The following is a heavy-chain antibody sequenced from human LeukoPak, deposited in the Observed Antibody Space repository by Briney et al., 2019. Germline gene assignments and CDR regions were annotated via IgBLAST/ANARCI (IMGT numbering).Heavy chain of an antibody. CDR1: GGSISSSSYY. Sequence: SETLSLTCTVSGGSISSSSYYWGWIRQPPGKGLEWIGSIYYSGSTYYNPSLKSRVTISVDTSKNQFSLKLSSVTAADTAVYYCARGISYYGSGSPKYYFDYWGQGTLVTVSS. V-gene: IGHV4-39*07. CDR2: IYYSGST. CDR3: ARGISYYGSGSPKYYFDY. D-gene: IGHD3-10*01. J-gene: IGHJ4*02.